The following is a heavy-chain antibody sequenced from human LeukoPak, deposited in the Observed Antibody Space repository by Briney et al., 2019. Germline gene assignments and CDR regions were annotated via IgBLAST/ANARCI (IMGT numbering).Heavy chain of an antibody. V-gene: IGHV1-8*03. D-gene: IGHD3-10*01. CDR3: ARDFDGSESY. Sequence: ASVKVSCKASGYTFTNYDINWVRQATGQGLEWMGWMNPNSGNTGYAQKFQGRVTITRNTSLSTAYMELSSLRSDDTAVYYCARDFDGSESYWGQGTLVTVSS. J-gene: IGHJ4*02. CDR2: MNPNSGNT. CDR1: GYTFTNYD.